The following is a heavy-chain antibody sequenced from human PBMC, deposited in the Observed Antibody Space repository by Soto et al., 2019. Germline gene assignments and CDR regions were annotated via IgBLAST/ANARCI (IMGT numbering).Heavy chain of an antibody. V-gene: IGHV4-30-4*01. CDR1: RANNS. J-gene: IGHJ3*02. CDR2: IYYSGTS. Sequence: RANNSWSWIRQPPGKALEWVGFIYYSGTSYYNPSLKSRVTMSGDTSKNQFSLRLASVTAADTAVYYCARDTISDAFDIWGQGT. CDR3: ARDTISDAFDI. D-gene: IGHD2-2*01.